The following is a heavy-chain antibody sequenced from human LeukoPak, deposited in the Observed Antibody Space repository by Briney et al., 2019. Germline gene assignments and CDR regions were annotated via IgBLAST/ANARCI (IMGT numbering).Heavy chain of an antibody. Sequence: TSETLSLTCTVSGGSISSSSYYWGWIRQPPGKGLEWIGSIYYSGSTYYNPSLKSRVTISVDTSKNQFSLKLSSVTAADTAVYYCARDTYYYGSGSHYFDYWGQGTLVTVSS. CDR3: ARDTYYYGSGSHYFDY. D-gene: IGHD3-10*01. CDR2: IYYSGST. J-gene: IGHJ4*02. V-gene: IGHV4-39*07. CDR1: GGSISSSSYY.